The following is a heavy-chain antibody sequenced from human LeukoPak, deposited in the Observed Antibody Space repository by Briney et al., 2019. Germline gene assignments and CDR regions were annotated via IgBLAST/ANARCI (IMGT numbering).Heavy chain of an antibody. V-gene: IGHV4-34*01. CDR1: SGSFSGYY. D-gene: IGHD3-9*01. CDR3: AIAARGHLLTG. CDR2: INHSGST. J-gene: IGHJ4*02. Sequence: SETLSLTCAVYSGSFSGYYWSWIRQPPGKGLEWIGEINHSGSTNYNPSLKSRVTISVDTSKNQFSLKLSSVTAADTAVYYCAIAARGHLLTGWGQGTLVTVSS.